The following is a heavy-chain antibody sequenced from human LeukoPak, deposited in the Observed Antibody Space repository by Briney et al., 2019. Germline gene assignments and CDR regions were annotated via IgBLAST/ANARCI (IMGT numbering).Heavy chain of an antibody. CDR1: GYTFTGYY. CDR2: INPNSGDT. CDR3: TNTPLTTVTRFDY. J-gene: IGHJ4*02. D-gene: IGHD4-17*01. Sequence: ASVKVSCKASGYTFTGYYIHWVRQAPGQGLEWMGWINPNSGDTNYAQKFRGRVTLTRYTSISTAYMELSSLRSDDTAVYYCTNTPLTTVTRFDYWGQGTLVTVSS. V-gene: IGHV1-2*02.